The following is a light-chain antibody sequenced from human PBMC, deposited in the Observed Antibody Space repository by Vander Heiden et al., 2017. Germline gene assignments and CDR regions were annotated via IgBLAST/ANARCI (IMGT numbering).Light chain of an antibody. CDR3: MQALQTPYT. Sequence: DIVMTQSPLSLPVTPVEPASISCRSSQSLLHSNGYNYLDWYLQKPGQSPRLLIYWGSNRASGVPDRFSGSGSGTDFTLKISRVEAEDVGVYYCMQALQTPYTFGQGTKLEIK. J-gene: IGKJ2*01. CDR1: QSLLHSNGYNY. CDR2: WGS. V-gene: IGKV2-28*01.